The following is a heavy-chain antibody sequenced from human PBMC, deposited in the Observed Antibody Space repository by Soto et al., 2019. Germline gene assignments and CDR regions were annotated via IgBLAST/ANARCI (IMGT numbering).Heavy chain of an antibody. CDR1: GGTFSSYT. CDR3: TRGTTSGAATLDWYFDL. J-gene: IGHJ2*01. Sequence: QVQLVQSGAEVKKPGSSVKVSCKASGGTFSSYTISWVRQAPGQGLEWMGRIIPILGIANYAQKFQGRVTSTAYKFTSKDYMALSSLRSADTAVYYCTRGTTSGAATLDWYFDLCGRGPLLTVSS. D-gene: IGHD6-25*01. CDR2: IIPILGIA. V-gene: IGHV1-69*02.